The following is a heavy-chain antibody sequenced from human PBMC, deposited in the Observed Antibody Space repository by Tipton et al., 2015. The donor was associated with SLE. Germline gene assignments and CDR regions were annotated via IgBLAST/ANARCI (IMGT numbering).Heavy chain of an antibody. CDR3: ARERWYSSSWYLDY. D-gene: IGHD6-13*01. J-gene: IGHJ4*02. CDR1: GGSISSGSYY. V-gene: IGHV4-61*02. CDR2: IYTSGST. Sequence: TLSLTCTVSGGSISSGSYYWSWIRQPAGKGLEWIGRIYTSGSTNYNPSLKSRVTISVDTSKNQFSLKLSSVTAADTAVYYCARERWYSSSWYLDYWGQGTLVTVSS.